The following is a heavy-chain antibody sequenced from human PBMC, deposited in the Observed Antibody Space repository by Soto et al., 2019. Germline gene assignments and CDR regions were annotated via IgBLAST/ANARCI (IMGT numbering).Heavy chain of an antibody. CDR1: GYNFRDHY. Sequence: QVQLVQSGAEVKKPGASVRISCRASGYNFRDHYIHWVRQAPGHGLEWMGIIHPSGGSTSYAQNFQGRVTMTSDTSKITVYIEINSLRSEDTALYYCARASGGLDFWGQGTLVTVSS. D-gene: IGHD3-16*01. V-gene: IGHV1-46*01. CDR3: ARASGGLDF. CDR2: IHPSGGST. J-gene: IGHJ4*02.